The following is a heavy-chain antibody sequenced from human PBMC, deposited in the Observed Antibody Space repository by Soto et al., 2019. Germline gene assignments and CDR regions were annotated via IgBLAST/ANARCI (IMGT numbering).Heavy chain of an antibody. V-gene: IGHV4-34*01. CDR2: INHSGST. Sequence: SVPMSLTCTVADGSIRGGLCCWTRKSQHPGKGLEWIGEINHSGSTNYTPSLKSRVTISVDTSKNQFSLKLSSVTAADTAVYYCARGRHPYQWLVLTDYWGQGTLVTVSS. J-gene: IGHJ4*02. D-gene: IGHD6-19*01. CDR3: ARGRHPYQWLVLTDY. CDR1: DGSIRGGLCC.